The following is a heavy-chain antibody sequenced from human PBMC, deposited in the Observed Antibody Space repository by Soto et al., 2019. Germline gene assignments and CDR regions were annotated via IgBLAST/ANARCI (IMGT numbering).Heavy chain of an antibody. J-gene: IGHJ4*02. D-gene: IGHD4-17*01. CDR2: VYYTGST. CDR3: TREQTSTVVTQ. Sequence: PSETLSLTCAVSGGSIISNYYWSWIRQPPGKGLEWIGCVYYTGSTNYNPSLKSRVTISIDTSKNQFSLKLSSVTAADTAVYYCTREQTSTVVTQWGQGTLVTVSS. V-gene: IGHV4-59*01. CDR1: GGSIISNYY.